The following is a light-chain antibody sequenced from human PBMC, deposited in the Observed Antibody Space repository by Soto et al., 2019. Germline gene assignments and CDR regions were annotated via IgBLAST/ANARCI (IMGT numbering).Light chain of an antibody. J-gene: IGLJ2*01. CDR2: DVS. CDR1: SSDVGGYNY. Sequence: QSALTQPASVSGSPGQSITISCTGTSSDVGGYNYVSWYQQHPGKAPKLMIYDVSNRPSGVSNRFSGSKSGNTASLTISGLQAEDEADYYCSSYTSLHVVFGGGTKSPS. V-gene: IGLV2-14*01. CDR3: SSYTSLHVV.